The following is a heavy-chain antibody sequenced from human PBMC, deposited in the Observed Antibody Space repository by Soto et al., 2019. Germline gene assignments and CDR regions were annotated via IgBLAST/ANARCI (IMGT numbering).Heavy chain of an antibody. J-gene: IGHJ4*02. CDR3: AHRVLRTVFGLVTTTAIYFDF. V-gene: IGHV2-5*02. CDR2: IHWDDDK. D-gene: IGHD3-3*01. CDR1: GFSLTTSGVG. Sequence: QITLNESGPTVVRPTETLTLTCRFSGFSLTTSGVGVGWIRQSPGKAPEWLALIHWDDDKRYSASLKSRLTITKDTSKNPVVLTVSALDPTDTATYYCAHRVLRTVFGLVTTTAIYFDFWGQGTPVAVSS.